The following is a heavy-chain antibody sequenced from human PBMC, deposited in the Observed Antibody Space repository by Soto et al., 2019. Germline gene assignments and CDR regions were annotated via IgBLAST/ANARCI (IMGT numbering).Heavy chain of an antibody. D-gene: IGHD6-13*01. CDR2: IYYSGST. CDR1: GGSISSYY. Sequence: SETLSLTCTVSGGSISSYYGSWIRQPPGKGLEWIGYIYYSGSTNYNTSLKSRVTISVDTSKNQFSLKLSSVTAADTAVYYCAREGVSSSWYNYYAMDVWGQGTTVTVSS. CDR3: AREGVSSSWYNYYAMDV. V-gene: IGHV4-59*01. J-gene: IGHJ6*02.